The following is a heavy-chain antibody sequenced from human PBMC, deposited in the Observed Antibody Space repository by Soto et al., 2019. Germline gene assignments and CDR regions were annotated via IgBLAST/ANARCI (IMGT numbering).Heavy chain of an antibody. D-gene: IGHD3-3*01. CDR3: AKSYYDFWSGYLDP. J-gene: IGHJ5*02. CDR1: VYTLTELS. Sequence: ASVKVSCKVSVYTLTELSMHWVRQAPGKGLEWMGGFDPEDGETIYAQKFQGRVTMTEDTSTDTAYMELSSLRSEDTAVYYCAKSYYDFWSGYLDPWGQGTLVTVSS. CDR2: FDPEDGET. V-gene: IGHV1-24*01.